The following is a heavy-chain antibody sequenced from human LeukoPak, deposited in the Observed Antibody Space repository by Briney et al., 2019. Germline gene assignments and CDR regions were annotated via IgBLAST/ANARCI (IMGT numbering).Heavy chain of an antibody. CDR3: ARGLYYYDSSGYPRPNNWFDP. CDR1: GYTFTSYA. V-gene: IGHV1-3*01. Sequence: ASVKVSCKASGYTFTSYAMHWVRQAPGQRLEWMGWINAGNGNTKYSQKFQGRVTITRDTSASTAYMELSSLRSEDTAVYYCARGLYYYDSSGYPRPNNWFDPWGQGTLVTVSS. J-gene: IGHJ5*02. CDR2: INAGNGNT. D-gene: IGHD3-22*01.